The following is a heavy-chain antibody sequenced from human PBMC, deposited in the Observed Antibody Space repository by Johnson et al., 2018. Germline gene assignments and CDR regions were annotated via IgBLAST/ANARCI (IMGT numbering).Heavy chain of an antibody. J-gene: IGHJ6*02. Sequence: QLVESGGGVVQPGRSLRLSCVASGFTFSTYGMHWVRQAPGKGLEWVAVMWYDGSNKYYADSVKGRFSISRDNSENTLDLEMTSPRAEDTAVYYFARGNFGNCHGMDVWGQGTTVTVSS. CDR1: GFTFSTYG. CDR2: MWYDGSNK. V-gene: IGHV3-33*01. CDR3: ARGNFGNCHGMDV. D-gene: IGHD1-1*01.